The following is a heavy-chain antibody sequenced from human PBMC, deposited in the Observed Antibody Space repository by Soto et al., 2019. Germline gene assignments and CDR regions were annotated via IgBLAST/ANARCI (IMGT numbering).Heavy chain of an antibody. CDR3: AKETYYYDSSTDY. V-gene: IGHV3-30*18. CDR2: ISYDGSNK. D-gene: IGHD3-22*01. CDR1: GFTFSSYG. J-gene: IGHJ4*02. Sequence: QVQLVESGGGVVQPGRSLRLSCAASGFTFSSYGMHWVRQAPGKGLEWVAVISYDGSNKYYADSVKGRFTISRDNSKNTRYLQMNSLRAEDTAVYYCAKETYYYDSSTDYWGQGTLGTVSS.